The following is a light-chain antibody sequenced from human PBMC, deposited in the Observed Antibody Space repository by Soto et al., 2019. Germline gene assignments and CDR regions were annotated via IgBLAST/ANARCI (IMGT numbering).Light chain of an antibody. CDR1: QSINSS. CDR2: NAA. V-gene: IGKV3-11*01. Sequence: EIVLTQSPVTLSLSPGERATLSCRASQSINSSLAWYQQKPGQAPRLLIYNAANRATGIPARFSGSGSGTDFTLTISSLEPEDFAVYYCQQRSNWPRTFGQGTKVEIK. CDR3: QQRSNWPRT. J-gene: IGKJ1*01.